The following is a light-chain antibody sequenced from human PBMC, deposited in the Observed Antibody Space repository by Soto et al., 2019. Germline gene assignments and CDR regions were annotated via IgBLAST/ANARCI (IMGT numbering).Light chain of an antibody. V-gene: IGKV4-1*01. Sequence: DIVVTQSADSLAVYLGERATITCKSSQTMLYTSNNKNYLGWYQQRPGQPPKLLNYLASTRESGVPDRITGSGFGTNFTPTITSLQPEDVATDDCHQYFAAPPTFGPRTQVEI. CDR2: LAS. CDR1: QTMLYTSNNKNY. CDR3: HQYFAAPPT. J-gene: IGKJ3*01.